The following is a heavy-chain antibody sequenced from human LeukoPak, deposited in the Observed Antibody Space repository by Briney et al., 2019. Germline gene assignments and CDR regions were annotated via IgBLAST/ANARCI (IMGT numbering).Heavy chain of an antibody. V-gene: IGHV3-23*01. CDR1: GFTFSSYS. CDR3: AKGTMDGGQYYYDSN. Sequence: PGGSLRLSCAASGFTFSSYSMNWVRQAPGRGLEWVSAISSGGAATYYADSVKGRFTISRDNSKSTLYLQMNSLRAEDTAVYYCAKGTMDGGQYYYDSNGGQGALVTVSS. D-gene: IGHD3-22*01. J-gene: IGHJ4*02. CDR2: ISSGGAAT.